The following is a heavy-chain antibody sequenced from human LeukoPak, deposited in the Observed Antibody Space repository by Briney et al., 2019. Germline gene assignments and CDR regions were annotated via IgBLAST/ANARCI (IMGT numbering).Heavy chain of an antibody. Sequence: QPGGSPRLSCAASGFTFSTYAMSWVRQAPGKRLEWVSAISGSGESTYYAGSVKGRFTISRDNSKNTLYLQMNSLRAEDTALYYCAKDAKRNYDFWDRFDYWGQGTLVTVSS. D-gene: IGHD3-3*01. CDR2: ISGSGEST. CDR3: AKDAKRNYDFWDRFDY. CDR1: GFTFSTYA. J-gene: IGHJ4*02. V-gene: IGHV3-23*01.